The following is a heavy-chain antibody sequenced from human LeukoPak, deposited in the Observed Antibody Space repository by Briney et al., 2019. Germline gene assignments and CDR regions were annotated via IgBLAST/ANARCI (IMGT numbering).Heavy chain of an antibody. D-gene: IGHD3-10*01. CDR3: ARDGDYGTGSYYRGCIDS. J-gene: IGHJ4*02. V-gene: IGHV3-30-3*01. CDR2: ISNVGGSK. Sequence: PGGSLRLSCAASGFTFSDYAIHWVRQAPGKGLEWVSVISNVGGSKHYADSVKGRFTISRDDSKNTLLLQMNSLRPEDTAVYYCARDGDYGTGSYYRGCIDSWGQGTPVTVSP. CDR1: GFTFSDYA.